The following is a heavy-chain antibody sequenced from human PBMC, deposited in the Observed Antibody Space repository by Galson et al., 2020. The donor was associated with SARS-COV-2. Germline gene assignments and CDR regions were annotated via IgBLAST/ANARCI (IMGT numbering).Heavy chain of an antibody. Sequence: SPTLSLTCAISGDSVSSNSAAWNWHRQSPSRGLEWLGRTYYRSKWYNDYAVSVESRITFNPDTSKNQFSLHLNSVTPEDTAVYYCARSPGKTVARTFDYWGHGTLVTVSS. J-gene: IGHJ4*01. D-gene: IGHD6-19*01. CDR2: TYYRSKWYN. CDR3: ARSPGKTVARTFDY. CDR1: GDSVSSNSAA. V-gene: IGHV6-1*01.